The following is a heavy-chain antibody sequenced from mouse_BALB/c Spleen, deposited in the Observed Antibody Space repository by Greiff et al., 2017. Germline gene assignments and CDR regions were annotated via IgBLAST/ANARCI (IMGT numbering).Heavy chain of an antibody. CDR2: ISSGGSYT. CDR1: GFTFSSYA. V-gene: IGHV5-9-3*01. Sequence: EVNVVESGGGLVKPGGSLKLSCAASGFTFSSYAMSWVRQTPEKRLEWVATISSGGSYTYYPDSVKGRFTISRDNAKNTLYLQMSSLRSEDTAMYYCARRYGNLYAMDYWGQGTSVTVSS. D-gene: IGHD2-10*02. CDR3: ARRYGNLYAMDY. J-gene: IGHJ4*01.